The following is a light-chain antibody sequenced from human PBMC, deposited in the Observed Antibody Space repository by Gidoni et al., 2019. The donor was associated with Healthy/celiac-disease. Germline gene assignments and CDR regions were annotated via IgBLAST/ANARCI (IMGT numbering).Light chain of an antibody. CDR2: GAS. Sequence: EIVMTQSPATLSVSPGERATLPCRASQSVSSNFACYQQKPGQAPRLLIYGASPRATGIPARFSGSGSGTEFTLPISSLQSADFSVYYCQQYNNWPHTFGQXTKVEIK. CDR3: QQYNNWPHT. CDR1: QSVSSN. J-gene: IGKJ1*01. V-gene: IGKV3-15*01.